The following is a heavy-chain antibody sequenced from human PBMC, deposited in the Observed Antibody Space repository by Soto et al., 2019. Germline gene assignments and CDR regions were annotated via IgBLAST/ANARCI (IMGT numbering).Heavy chain of an antibody. CDR3: ARVGYSYATNWFDP. J-gene: IGHJ5*02. V-gene: IGHV1-8*01. D-gene: IGHD5-18*01. CDR2: MNPNSGNT. Sequence: QVQLVQSGAEVKKPGASVKVSCKASGYTFTSYDINWVRQATGQGLEWMGWMNPNSGNTGYAQKFQRRVTMTRTTSISTAYMERSSLRSEDTAVYYGARVGYSYATNWFDPGGQGTLVTVSS. CDR1: GYTFTSYD.